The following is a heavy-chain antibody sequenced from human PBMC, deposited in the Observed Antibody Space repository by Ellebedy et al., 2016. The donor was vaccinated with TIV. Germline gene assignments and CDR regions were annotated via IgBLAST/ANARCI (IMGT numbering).Heavy chain of an antibody. D-gene: IGHD5-18*01. CDR2: IVGSGA. J-gene: IGHJ4*02. CDR1: GFTFSSYA. V-gene: IGHV3-23*01. Sequence: GESLKISCAASGFTFSSYAMSWVRQAPGKGLEWVSGIVGSGAQKYADSVKGRFTISRDNSKRTVDLQMNSLRAEDTAVYCCAKDRTPGDGYWVFDNWGQGTLVSVSS. CDR3: AKDRTPGDGYWVFDN.